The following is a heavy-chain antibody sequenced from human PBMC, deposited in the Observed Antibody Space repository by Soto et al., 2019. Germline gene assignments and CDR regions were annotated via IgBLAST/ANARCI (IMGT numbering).Heavy chain of an antibody. J-gene: IGHJ6*02. V-gene: IGHV4-39*01. CDR1: GGSISTSRYY. CDR2: IYYSGST. CDR3: ARISYGGVYGMDV. Sequence: PSETLSLTCSVSGGSISTSRYYWGWIRQPPGKGLEWIGSIYYSGSTYHNPSLKSRVTISRDTSKIQFSLKLSSVTAADTAVYYCARISYGGVYGMDVWGQGTTVTVSS. D-gene: IGHD3-10*01.